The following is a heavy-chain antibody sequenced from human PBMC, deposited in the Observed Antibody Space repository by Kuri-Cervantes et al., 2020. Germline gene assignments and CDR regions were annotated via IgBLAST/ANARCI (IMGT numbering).Heavy chain of an antibody. CDR1: GFTFSSYG. Sequence: GSLRLSCAASGFTFSSYGMHWVRQAPGKGLEWVAVISYDGSNKYYADSVKGRFTISRDNSKNTLYLQMNSLRAEDTAVYYCARDGTYYDFRSGYYSHYYYGMDVWGQGTTVTVSS. J-gene: IGHJ6*02. CDR2: ISYDGSNK. CDR3: ARDGTYYDFRSGYYSHYYYGMDV. D-gene: IGHD3-3*01. V-gene: IGHV3-30*03.